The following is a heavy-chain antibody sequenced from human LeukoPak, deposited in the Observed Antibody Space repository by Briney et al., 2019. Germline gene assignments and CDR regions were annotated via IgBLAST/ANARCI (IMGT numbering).Heavy chain of an antibody. CDR2: IFYSGST. V-gene: IGHV4-31*08. Sequence: SETLSLTCTVSGGSVSSGGYYWSWIRQHPGKGPEWIGYIFYSGSTHYNPSLKSRVTLSVDTSKNQFSLKLSSVAAADTAVYYCASTPHSSGWYIAPYWSQGTLVSVSS. J-gene: IGHJ4*02. CDR1: GGSVSSGGYY. CDR3: ASTPHSSGWYIAPY. D-gene: IGHD6-13*01.